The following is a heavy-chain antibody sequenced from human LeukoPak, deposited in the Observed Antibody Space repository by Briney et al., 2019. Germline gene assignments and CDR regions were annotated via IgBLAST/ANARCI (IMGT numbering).Heavy chain of an antibody. Sequence: PSETLSLTCSVSGDSISSSGYYWGWIRQPPGKGLEWIGSMYYGGNTYYNASLKSRVTISVDTSKNPFSLKLNSVTAADTGVYYCARSKNGKCDYWGQGTPVTVSS. CDR3: ARSKNGKCDY. V-gene: IGHV4-39*07. CDR2: MYYGGNT. D-gene: IGHD1-26*01. J-gene: IGHJ4*02. CDR1: GDSISSSGYY.